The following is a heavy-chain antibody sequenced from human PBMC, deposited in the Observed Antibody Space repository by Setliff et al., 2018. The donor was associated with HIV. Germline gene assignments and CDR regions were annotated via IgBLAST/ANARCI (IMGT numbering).Heavy chain of an antibody. CDR1: GGTFSSYA. CDR2: TIPIFGTA. V-gene: IGHV1-69*05. CDR3: ARDPRATIPRFDGYYFDY. J-gene: IGHJ4*02. D-gene: IGHD1-26*01. Sequence: ASVKVSCKASGGTFSSYAISWVRQAPGQGLEWMGGTIPIFGTANYAQKFQGRVTITTDESTSTAYMELSSLRSEDTAVYYCARDPRATIPRFDGYYFDYWGQGTLVTVSS.